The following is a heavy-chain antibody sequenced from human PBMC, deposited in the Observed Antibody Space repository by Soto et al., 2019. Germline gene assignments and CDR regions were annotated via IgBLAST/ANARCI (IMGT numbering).Heavy chain of an antibody. J-gene: IGHJ5*02. Sequence: SETLSLTCTVSGGSISSGDYYWSWIRQPPGKGLEWIGYIYYSGSTYYNPSLKSRVTISVDTSKNQFSLKLSSVTAADTAVYYCARRVHGSGSWTPSNWFDTWGQGTLVTVSS. V-gene: IGHV4-30-4*01. D-gene: IGHD3-10*01. CDR3: ARRVHGSGSWTPSNWFDT. CDR2: IYYSGST. CDR1: GGSISSGDYY.